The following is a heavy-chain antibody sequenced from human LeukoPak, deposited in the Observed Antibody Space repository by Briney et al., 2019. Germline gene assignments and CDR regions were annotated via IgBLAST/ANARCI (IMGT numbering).Heavy chain of an antibody. V-gene: IGHV3-30*02. J-gene: IGHJ4*02. CDR3: AKDNLSGKQQWLVGGYFDY. D-gene: IGHD6-19*01. Sequence: GSLRLSCAASGFTFSSYGMHWVRQAPGKGLEWVAFIRYDGSNKYYADSVKGRFTISRDNSKNTLYLQMNGLRAEDTAVYYCAKDNLSGKQQWLVGGYFDYWGQGTLVTVSS. CDR1: GFTFSSYG. CDR2: IRYDGSNK.